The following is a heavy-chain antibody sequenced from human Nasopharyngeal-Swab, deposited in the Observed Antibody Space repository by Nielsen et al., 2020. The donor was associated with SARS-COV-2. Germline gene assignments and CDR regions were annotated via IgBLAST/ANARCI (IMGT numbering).Heavy chain of an antibody. V-gene: IGHV4-39*01. Sequence: WIRQPPGKGLEWIGSIYYSVSTYYNPSLKSRVTISVDTSKNQFSLKLSSVTAADTAVYYCASHHGDCSGGSCYYRVFDYWGQGTLVTVSS. J-gene: IGHJ4*02. CDR2: IYYSVST. CDR3: ASHHGDCSGGSCYYRVFDY. D-gene: IGHD2-15*01.